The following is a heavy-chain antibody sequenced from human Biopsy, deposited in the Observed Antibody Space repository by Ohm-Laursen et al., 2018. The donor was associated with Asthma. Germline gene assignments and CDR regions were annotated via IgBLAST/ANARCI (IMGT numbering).Heavy chain of an antibody. CDR2: VYYSGTS. CDR1: GDSISTTNY. Sequence: GTLSLTCCVSGDSISTTNYWSWIRQPPGKRLEWIGSVYYSGTSYYNPSLKGRLTISVDTSKNQFSLNLGSVTAADMAVYYCARHWSGNGWQDMYNYFDPWGRGTLVTVSS. D-gene: IGHD6-19*01. CDR3: ARHWSGNGWQDMYNYFDP. V-gene: IGHV4-39*01. J-gene: IGHJ5*02.